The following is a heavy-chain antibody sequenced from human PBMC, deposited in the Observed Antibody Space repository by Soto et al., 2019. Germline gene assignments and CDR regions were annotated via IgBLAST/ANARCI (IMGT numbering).Heavy chain of an antibody. CDR1: VDKVRKYW. CDR2: IDPTDSYT. J-gene: IGHJ6*02. Sequence: GQAEQLSDEGCVDKVRKYWRTWVHQKQGKGLEWLARIDPTDSYTNYSPSFEGRVTVSVDKSISTAYLQWSSLQASDTATYYCATLAPMRYYYFGIDAWGQGLPVTVS. CDR3: ATLAPMRYYYFGIDA. V-gene: IGHV5-10-1*01.